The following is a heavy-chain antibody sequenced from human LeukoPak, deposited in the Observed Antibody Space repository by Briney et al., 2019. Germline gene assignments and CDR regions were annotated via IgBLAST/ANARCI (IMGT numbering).Heavy chain of an antibody. V-gene: IGHV4-39*01. D-gene: IGHD5-18*01. CDR3: ARLSRGYNSGLLDY. CDR1: GGSISSNTYY. CDR2: IYYSGST. Sequence: SETLSLTCTVSGGSISSNTYYWGWIRQPPGKGLEWIGSIYYSGSTYYNPSLKSRVTISVDTSKNQFSLRLSSVTAADTAVYYCARLSRGYNSGLLDYWGQGTLVTVSS. J-gene: IGHJ4*02.